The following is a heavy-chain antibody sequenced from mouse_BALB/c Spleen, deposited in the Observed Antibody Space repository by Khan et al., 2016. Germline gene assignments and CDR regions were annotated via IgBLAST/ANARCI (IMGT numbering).Heavy chain of an antibody. CDR3: TRSYYDSWCVY. CDR1: GFTIKDTY. Sequence: VQLQQSGAELVKPGASVKLSCTASGFTIKDTYMHWMIQRPEQGLEWIGRLDPANDNTKYDPNFQGKATITADTSSNPAYLQLSSLTSEDTAVAYCTRSYYDSWCVYWGQATPVTVSA. J-gene: IGHJ3*01. D-gene: IGHD2-4*01. CDR2: LDPANDNT. V-gene: IGHV14-3*02.